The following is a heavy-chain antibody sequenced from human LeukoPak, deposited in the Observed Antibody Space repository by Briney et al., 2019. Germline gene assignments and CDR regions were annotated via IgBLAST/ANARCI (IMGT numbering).Heavy chain of an antibody. Sequence: SETLSLTCAVYGGSFSGYYWSWIRQPPGKGLEWIGEINHSGSTNYNPSLKSRVTISVDTSKNQFSLKLSSVTAADTAVYYCARSDYYRDQSWFDPWGQGTLVTVSS. V-gene: IGHV4-34*01. CDR2: INHSGST. CDR3: ARSDYYRDQSWFDP. D-gene: IGHD3-3*01. J-gene: IGHJ5*02. CDR1: GGSFSGYY.